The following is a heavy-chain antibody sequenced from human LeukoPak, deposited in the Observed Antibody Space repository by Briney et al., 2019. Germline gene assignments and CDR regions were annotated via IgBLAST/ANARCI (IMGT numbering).Heavy chain of an antibody. CDR1: GYSISSGYY. Sequence: SETLSLTCTVSGYSISSGYYWGWIRQPPGKGLEWIGSIYHSGSTYYNPSLKSRVTISVDTSKNQFSLKLSSVTAADTAVYYCARGWDYYDSSGRFDYWGQGTLVTVSS. CDR2: IYHSGST. V-gene: IGHV4-38-2*02. J-gene: IGHJ4*02. D-gene: IGHD3-22*01. CDR3: ARGWDYYDSSGRFDY.